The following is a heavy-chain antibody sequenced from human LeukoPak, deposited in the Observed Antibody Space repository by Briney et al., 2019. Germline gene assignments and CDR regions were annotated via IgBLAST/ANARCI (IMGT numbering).Heavy chain of an antibody. J-gene: IGHJ4*02. V-gene: IGHV4-39*02. CDR3: ARESRDGSGSYSFGFDY. CDR1: GGSISSSSYY. D-gene: IGHD3-10*01. CDR2: IYYSGST. Sequence: ASETLSLTCTVSGGSISSSSYYWGWIRQPPGKGLEWIGSIYYSGSTYYNPSLKSRVTISVDTSKNQFSLKLSSVTAADTAVYYCARESRDGSGSYSFGFDYWGQGTLVTVSS.